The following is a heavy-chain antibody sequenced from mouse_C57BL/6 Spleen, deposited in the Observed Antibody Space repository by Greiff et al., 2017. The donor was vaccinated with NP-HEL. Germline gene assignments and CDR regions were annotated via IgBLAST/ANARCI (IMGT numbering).Heavy chain of an antibody. V-gene: IGHV5-17*01. CDR1: GFTFSDYG. Sequence: EVQRVESGGGLVKPGGSLKLSCAASGFTFSDYGMHWVRQAPEKGLEWVAYISSGSSTIYYADTVKGRFTISRDNAKNTLFLQMTSLRSEDTAMYDCAGGGVRRGYYAMDYWGQGTSVTVSS. J-gene: IGHJ4*01. D-gene: IGHD2-14*01. CDR3: AGGGVRRGYYAMDY. CDR2: ISSGSSTI.